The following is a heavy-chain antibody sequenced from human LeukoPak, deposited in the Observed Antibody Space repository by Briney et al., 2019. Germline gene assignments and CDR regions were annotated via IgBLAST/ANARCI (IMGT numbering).Heavy chain of an antibody. D-gene: IGHD5-18*01. J-gene: IGHJ4*02. CDR2: ISYDGSNE. CDR3: AKRELGGYSYGLYYFDY. CDR1: GFTFSSYV. V-gene: IGHV3-30*04. Sequence: GGSLRLSCAASGFTFSSYVMHWVRQAPGKGLEWVAIISYDGSNEYYADSVKGRFTISRDNSKNTLYLQMNSLRAEDTAVYYCAKRELGGYSYGLYYFDYWGQGTLVTVSS.